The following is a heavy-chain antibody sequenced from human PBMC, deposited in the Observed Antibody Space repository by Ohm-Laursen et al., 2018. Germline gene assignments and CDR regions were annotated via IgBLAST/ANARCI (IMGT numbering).Heavy chain of an antibody. J-gene: IGHJ4*02. CDR1: GFTFDDYA. CDR2: ISWNSGTI. Sequence: SSLRLSCTASGFTFDDYAIHWVRQAPGKGLEWVSGISWNSGTIGYADSVKGRFTISRDNAKNSLYLQMNSLRAEDTALYYCAKARGAGDFKSYFDYWGQGTLVTVSS. V-gene: IGHV3-9*01. D-gene: IGHD3-10*01. CDR3: AKARGAGDFKSYFDY.